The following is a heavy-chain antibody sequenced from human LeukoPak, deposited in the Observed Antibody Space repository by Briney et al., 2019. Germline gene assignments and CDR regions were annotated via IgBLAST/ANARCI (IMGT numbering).Heavy chain of an antibody. J-gene: IGHJ4*02. CDR1: GFTFSSYS. CDR3: ARDFGSRWMSLGD. Sequence: GGSLRLSCAASGFTFSSYSMNWVRQAPGKGLEWVSYISSSSSTIYYADSVKGRFTISRDNAKNSLYLQMNSLRAEDTAVYYCARDFGSRWMSLGDWGQGTLVTVSS. D-gene: IGHD6-13*01. V-gene: IGHV3-48*01. CDR2: ISSSSSTI.